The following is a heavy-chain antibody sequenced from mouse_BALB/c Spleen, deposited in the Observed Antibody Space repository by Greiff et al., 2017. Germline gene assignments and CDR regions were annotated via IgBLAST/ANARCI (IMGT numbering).Heavy chain of an antibody. D-gene: IGHD1-1*01. J-gene: IGHJ2*01. Sequence: VKLVESGPGLVAPSQSLSITCTVSGFSLTSYGVHWVRQPPGKGLEWLGVIWAGGSTNYNSALMSRLSISKDNSKSQVFLKMNSLQTDDTAMYYCARDGGTTVVATDYFDYWGQGTTLTVSS. CDR2: IWAGGST. V-gene: IGHV2-9*02. CDR3: ARDGGTTVVATDYFDY. CDR1: GFSLTSYG.